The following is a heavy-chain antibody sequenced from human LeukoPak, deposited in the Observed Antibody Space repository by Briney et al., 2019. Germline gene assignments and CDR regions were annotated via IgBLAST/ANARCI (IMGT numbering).Heavy chain of an antibody. V-gene: IGHV4-61*02. CDR3: AREESGYCDGGSCPYYFDY. Sequence: SETLSLTCTVSSGSISSSSYYWSWIRQPAGKGLEWIGRIFTSGGTNYNPSLKSRVTISVDTSKNQFSLKLNSVTAADAAVYYCAREESGYCDGGSCPYYFDYWGQGTLVTVSS. D-gene: IGHD2-15*01. CDR1: SGSISSSSYY. CDR2: IFTSGGT. J-gene: IGHJ4*02.